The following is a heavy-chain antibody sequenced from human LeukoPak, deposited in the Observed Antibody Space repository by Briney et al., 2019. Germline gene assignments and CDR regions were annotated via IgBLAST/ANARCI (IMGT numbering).Heavy chain of an antibody. CDR3: ARRRCSSTSCYTKGAFDI. CDR2: INHSGST. Sequence: SETLSLTCAVYGGSFSVYYWSWIRQPPGKGLEWIGEINHSGSTNYNPSLKSRVTISVDTSKNQFSLKLSSVTAADTAVYYCARRRCSSTSCYTKGAFDIWGQGTMVTVSS. V-gene: IGHV4-34*01. D-gene: IGHD2-2*02. J-gene: IGHJ3*02. CDR1: GGSFSVYY.